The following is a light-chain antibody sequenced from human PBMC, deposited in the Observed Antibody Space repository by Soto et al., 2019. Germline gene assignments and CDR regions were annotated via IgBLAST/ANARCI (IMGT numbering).Light chain of an antibody. V-gene: IGKV1-9*01. CDR2: ATS. J-gene: IGKJ4*01. CDR3: QQVNSYPLT. Sequence: DIQLTQSPSFLSASVGDRVTITCRASQDIANYLAWYQQKPGKAPKFLIYATSTFQSGLPSRFSGSGSGTEFPLTISSLQPEDFATYYCQQVNSYPLTFGGGTKVEIK. CDR1: QDIANY.